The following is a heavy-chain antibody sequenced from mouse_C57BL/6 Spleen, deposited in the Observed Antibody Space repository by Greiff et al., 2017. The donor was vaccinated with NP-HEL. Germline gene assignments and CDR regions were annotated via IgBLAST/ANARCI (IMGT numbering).Heavy chain of an antibody. J-gene: IGHJ2*01. CDR1: GYTFTDYY. CDR3: ARFYSNLYYFDY. Sequence: EVQLQQSGPVLVKPGASVKMSCKASGYTFTDYYMNWVKQSHGKSLEWIGVINPYNGGTSYNQKFKGKATLTVDKSSSTAYMELNSLTSEDSAVYYCARFYSNLYYFDYWGQGTTLTVSS. CDR2: INPYNGGT. D-gene: IGHD2-5*01. V-gene: IGHV1-19*01.